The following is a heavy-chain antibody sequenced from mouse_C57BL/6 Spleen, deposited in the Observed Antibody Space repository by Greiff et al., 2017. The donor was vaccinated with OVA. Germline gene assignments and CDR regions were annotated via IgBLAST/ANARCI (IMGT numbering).Heavy chain of an antibody. CDR2: ISYDGSN. V-gene: IGHV3-6*01. CDR1: GYSITSGYY. Sequence: VQLKESGPGLVKPSQSLSLTCSVTGYSITSGYYWNWIRQFPGNKLEWMGYISYDGSNNYNPSLKNRISITRDTSKNQFFLKLNSVTTEDTARYDCARNYGRGYFEVWGTGTTVTVSA. CDR3: ARNYGRGYFEV. D-gene: IGHD1-1*01. J-gene: IGHJ1*03.